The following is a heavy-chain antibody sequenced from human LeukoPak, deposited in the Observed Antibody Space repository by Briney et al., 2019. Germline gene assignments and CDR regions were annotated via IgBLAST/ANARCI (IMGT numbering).Heavy chain of an antibody. V-gene: IGHV4-59*01. J-gene: IGHJ4*02. CDR3: ARGVLRGQTLDY. CDR1: GGSISSYY. D-gene: IGHD1-26*01. Sequence: SETLSLTCTVSGGSISSYYRSWIRQPPGKVLEWIGYIYYSGSTNYNPSLKSRVTISVDTSKNQFSLKLSSVTAADTAVYYCARGVLRGQTLDYWGQGTLVTVSS. CDR2: IYYSGST.